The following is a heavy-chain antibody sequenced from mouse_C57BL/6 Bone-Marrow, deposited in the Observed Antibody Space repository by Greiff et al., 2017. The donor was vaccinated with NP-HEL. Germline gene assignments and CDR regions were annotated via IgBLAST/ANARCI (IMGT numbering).Heavy chain of an antibody. V-gene: IGHV14-4*01. CDR3: TTVNSYGGSYVYWYFDV. CDR1: GFNIKDDY. CDR2: IDPENGDT. Sequence: EVQLQQSGAELVRPGASVKLSCTASGFNIKDDYMHWVKQRPEQGLEWIGWIDPENGDTEYASKFQGKATITADTSSNTAYLQLSSLTSEDTAVYYCTTVNSYGGSYVYWYFDVWGTGTTVTVSS. J-gene: IGHJ1*03. D-gene: IGHD1-1*01.